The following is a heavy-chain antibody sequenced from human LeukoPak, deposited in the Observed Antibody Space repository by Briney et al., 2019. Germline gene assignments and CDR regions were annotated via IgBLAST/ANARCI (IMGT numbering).Heavy chain of an antibody. V-gene: IGHV3-30*03. J-gene: IGHJ4*02. CDR1: GFTFSSYG. Sequence: GRSLRLSCAASGFTFSSYGMHWVRQAPGKELEWVAVISYDGSNKYYADSVKGRFTISRDNSKNTLYLQMNSLRAEDTAVYYCALWFGELLSTRFDYWGQGTLVTVSS. CDR2: ISYDGSNK. CDR3: ALWFGELLSTRFDY. D-gene: IGHD3-10*01.